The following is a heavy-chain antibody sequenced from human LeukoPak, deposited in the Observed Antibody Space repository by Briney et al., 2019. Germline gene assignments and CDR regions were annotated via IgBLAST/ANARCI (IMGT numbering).Heavy chain of an antibody. CDR2: MFYSGST. CDR3: ARVGQWQYYFDY. D-gene: IGHD6-19*01. J-gene: IGHJ4*02. V-gene: IGHV4-59*01. CDR1: GGSISTYY. Sequence: PSETLSLTCTVSGGSISTYYWSWVRQPPGKALEWIGYMFYSGSTNYNPSLKSRVTISVDTSKNHFSLKLNSVTAADTAMYYCARVGQWQYYFDYWGEGTQGTVSS.